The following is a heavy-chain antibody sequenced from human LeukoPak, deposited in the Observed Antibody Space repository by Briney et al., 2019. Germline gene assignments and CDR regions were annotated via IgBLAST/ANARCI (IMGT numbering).Heavy chain of an antibody. Sequence: SETLSLTCAVSGGSISSSNWWSWVRQPPGKGLEWIGEIYHSGSTNYNPSLKSRVTISVDTSKNQFSLKLSSVTAADTAVCYCASSTMVPRITFDPWGQGTLVTVSS. CDR2: IYHSGST. CDR3: ASSTMVPRITFDP. D-gene: IGHD4/OR15-4a*01. CDR1: GGSISSSNW. J-gene: IGHJ5*02. V-gene: IGHV4-4*02.